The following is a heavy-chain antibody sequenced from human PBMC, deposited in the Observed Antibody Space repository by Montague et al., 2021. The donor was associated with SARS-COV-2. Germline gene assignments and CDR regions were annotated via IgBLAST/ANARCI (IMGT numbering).Heavy chain of an antibody. CDR3: ARGSGWMGNAFDI. CDR2: IYYSGST. V-gene: IGHV4-59*01. D-gene: IGHD6-19*01. Sequence: SETLSLTCTVSGGSISSYYWSWIRQPPGKGLEWIGYIYYSGSTNYNPSPKRRVTISVDTSKNQFSLTLSSVTAADTAVYYCARGSGWMGNAFDIWGQGTMVTVSS. J-gene: IGHJ3*02. CDR1: GGSISSYY.